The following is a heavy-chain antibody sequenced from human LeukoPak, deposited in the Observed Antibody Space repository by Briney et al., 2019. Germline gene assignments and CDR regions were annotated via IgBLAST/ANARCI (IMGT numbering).Heavy chain of an antibody. CDR1: GFTFSGSA. CDR2: IRSKANSYAT. D-gene: IGHD6-13*01. J-gene: IGHJ4*02. Sequence: GGSLKLSCAASGFTFSGSAMHWDRQASGKGLEWVGRIRSKANSYATAYAASVKGRFTISRGDSKNTAYLQMNSLKTEDTAVYYCTRLHSSSCSWGQGTLVTVSS. V-gene: IGHV3-73*01. CDR3: TRLHSSSCS.